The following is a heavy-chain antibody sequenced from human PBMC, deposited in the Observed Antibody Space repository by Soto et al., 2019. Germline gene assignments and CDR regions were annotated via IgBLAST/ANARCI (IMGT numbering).Heavy chain of an antibody. J-gene: IGHJ4*02. CDR3: VRGDNWNDEASDY. D-gene: IGHD1-1*01. V-gene: IGHV3-33*01. Sequence: SVRLSCAASGFMFSNHGMHWVRQAPGKGLEWVAVIWSDGNNRYYADSVKGRFTISRDNSKNTVYLQMNSLRAEDTAVYYCVRGDNWNDEASDYWGQGTLVTVSS. CDR2: IWSDGNNR. CDR1: GFMFSNHG.